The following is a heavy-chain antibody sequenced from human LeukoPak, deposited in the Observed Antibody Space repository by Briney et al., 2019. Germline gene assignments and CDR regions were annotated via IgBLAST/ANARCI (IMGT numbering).Heavy chain of an antibody. CDR2: IHPSGGST. J-gene: IGHJ2*01. Sequence: VASVKVSCKASGYTFTSHYMHWVRQAPGEGLEWMGIIHPSGGSTTCAQKFQGRVTMTTDTSTSTVYMELSSLRSEDTALYYCARITMTTSGWYFDLWGRGTLVTVSS. CDR3: ARITMTTSGWYFDL. CDR1: GYTFTSHY. V-gene: IGHV1-46*01. D-gene: IGHD3-22*01.